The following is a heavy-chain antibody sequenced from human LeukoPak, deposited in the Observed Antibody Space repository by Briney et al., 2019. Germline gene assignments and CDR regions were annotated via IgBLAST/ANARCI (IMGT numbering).Heavy chain of an antibody. D-gene: IGHD3-3*01. CDR3: ARTYYDYRVGTNYFDY. V-gene: IGHV3-66*01. CDR2: TYSGGST. Sequence: GGSLRLSCAASGFTLSLYWLHWVRQAPGKGLEWVSVTYSGGSTSHADSVKGRFTVSRDDSKNMVYLQMNSMRHDDTAVYYCARTYYDYRVGTNYFDYWGQGTLVTVSS. CDR1: GFTLSLYW. J-gene: IGHJ4*02.